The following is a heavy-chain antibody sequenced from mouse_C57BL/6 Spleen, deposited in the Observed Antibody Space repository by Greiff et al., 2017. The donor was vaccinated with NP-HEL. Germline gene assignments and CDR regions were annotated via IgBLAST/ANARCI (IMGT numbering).Heavy chain of an antibody. CDR2: ISSGSSTI. Sequence: EVQVVESGGGLVKPGGSLKLSCAASGFTFSDYGMHWVRQAPEKGLEWVAYISSGSSTIYYADTVKGRFTISRDNAKNTLFLQMTSLRSEDTAMYYCARASYSNWAWFAYWGQGTLVTVSA. D-gene: IGHD2-5*01. V-gene: IGHV5-17*01. CDR1: GFTFSDYG. J-gene: IGHJ3*01. CDR3: ARASYSNWAWFAY.